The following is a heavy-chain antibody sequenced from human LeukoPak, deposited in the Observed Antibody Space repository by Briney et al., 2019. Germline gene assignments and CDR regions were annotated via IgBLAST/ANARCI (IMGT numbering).Heavy chain of an antibody. Sequence: GGSLRLSCAASGCAFSNYCMSWVRQAPGKGLEWVANIKEDGSDKYYVYSVKGRFTISRDNAKYSLYLQMNSLRAEDTAVYYCARWLRYFARENHWGRGTLVTVPS. V-gene: IGHV3-7*01. D-gene: IGHD3-9*01. J-gene: IGHJ5*02. CDR2: IKEDGSDK. CDR1: GCAFSNYC. CDR3: ARWLRYFARENH.